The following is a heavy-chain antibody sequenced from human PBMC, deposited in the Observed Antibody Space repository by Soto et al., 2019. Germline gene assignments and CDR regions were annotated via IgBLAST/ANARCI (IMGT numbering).Heavy chain of an antibody. V-gene: IGHV3-48*01. CDR1: GFTFSSHS. J-gene: IGHJ4*02. Sequence: GGSLRLSCAASGFTFSSHSMNWVRQAPGKGLEWVSYISTSSSTIYYADSLKGRFTISRDNAKTSLYLQMNNLRAEDTAIYYCASGSSSWYYWGQGTLVTVSS. D-gene: IGHD6-13*01. CDR3: ASGSSSWYY. CDR2: ISTSSSTI.